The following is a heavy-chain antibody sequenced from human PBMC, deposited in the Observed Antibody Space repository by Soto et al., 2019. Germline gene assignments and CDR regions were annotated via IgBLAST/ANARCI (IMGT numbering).Heavy chain of an antibody. CDR1: GGSISSGGYY. CDR2: IYYSGST. Sequence: LSLPCTVSGGSISSGGYYWSWIRQHPGKGLEWIGYIYYSGSTYYNPSLKSRVTISVDTSKNQFSLKLSSVTAADTAVCYCARVSLNPYDSSDHWFDPWGQGTLVTVSS. J-gene: IGHJ5*02. D-gene: IGHD3-22*01. CDR3: ARVSLNPYDSSDHWFDP. V-gene: IGHV4-31*03.